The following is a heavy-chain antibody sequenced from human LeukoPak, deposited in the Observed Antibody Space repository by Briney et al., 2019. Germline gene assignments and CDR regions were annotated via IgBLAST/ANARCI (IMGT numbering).Heavy chain of an antibody. CDR3: AKTPASTTYYDY. CDR1: GYTLTSYY. J-gene: IGHJ4*02. CDR2: INPRSGGT. D-gene: IGHD2-2*01. V-gene: IGHV1-2*02. Sequence: GASVKVSCKASGYTLTSYYFHWVRQAPGQGLEWVGWINPRSGGTNYAQQFQGRVTMTRDTSITTAYMELSGLTSDDTAVYYCAKTPASTTYYDYWGQGTLVTVSS.